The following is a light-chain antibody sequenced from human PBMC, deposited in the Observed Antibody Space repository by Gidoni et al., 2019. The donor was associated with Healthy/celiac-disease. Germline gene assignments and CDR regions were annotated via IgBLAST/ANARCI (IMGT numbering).Light chain of an antibody. CDR3: QQYYSSWT. CDR2: WAS. Sequence: DIVMTQSPDSLAVSLGERATINCKSSQSVLYSSNNQNYLAWYQQKPGQPPKLLIYWASTRESGVPDRFSGSGSGTDFTLTISSLQAEDGAVYYCQQYYSSWTFGQXTKVEIK. V-gene: IGKV4-1*01. CDR1: QSVLYSSNNQNY. J-gene: IGKJ1*01.